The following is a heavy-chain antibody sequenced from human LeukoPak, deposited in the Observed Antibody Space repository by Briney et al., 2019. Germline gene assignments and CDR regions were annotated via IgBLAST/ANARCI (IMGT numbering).Heavy chain of an antibody. D-gene: IGHD6-19*01. Sequence: GGSLRLSCAASGFTFSSYEMNWVRQAPGKGLEWVSYISSRGSTIYYADSVKGRFTISRDNAENSLYPQMNSLRAEDTAVYYCARDTAVAGHDYWGQGTPVTVSS. J-gene: IGHJ4*02. V-gene: IGHV3-48*03. CDR3: ARDTAVAGHDY. CDR2: ISSRGSTI. CDR1: GFTFSSYE.